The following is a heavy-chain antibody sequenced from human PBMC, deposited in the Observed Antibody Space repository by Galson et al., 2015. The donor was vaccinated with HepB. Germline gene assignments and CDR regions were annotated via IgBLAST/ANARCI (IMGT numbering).Heavy chain of an antibody. Sequence: SLRLSCAASGFTFSSYGMHWVRQAPGKGLEWVAFIRYDGSNKYYADSVKGRFTISRDNSKNTLYLQMNSLRAEDTAVYYCAKDFLRGPPVLWFGELSDYWGQGTLVTVSS. J-gene: IGHJ4*02. D-gene: IGHD3-10*01. CDR3: AKDFLRGPPVLWFGELSDY. CDR2: IRYDGSNK. CDR1: GFTFSSYG. V-gene: IGHV3-30*02.